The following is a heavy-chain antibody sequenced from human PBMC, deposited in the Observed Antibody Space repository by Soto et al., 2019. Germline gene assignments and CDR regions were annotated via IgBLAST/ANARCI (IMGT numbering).Heavy chain of an antibody. V-gene: IGHV3-23*01. Sequence: EVQLLESGGGLVQPGGSLRLSCAASGFTFSSYAMSWVRQAPGKGLEWVSGISGSGGNTQYADSVKGRLTISRDNSKNQVYLQMNSLTAEDPAVIYCAKGREFWDFGLWGRGTLVTVSS. D-gene: IGHD3-10*01. CDR3: AKGREFWDFGL. J-gene: IGHJ2*01. CDR2: ISGSGGNT. CDR1: GFTFSSYA.